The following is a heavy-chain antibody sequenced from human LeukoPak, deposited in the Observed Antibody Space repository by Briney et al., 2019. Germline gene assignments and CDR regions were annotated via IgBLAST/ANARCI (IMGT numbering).Heavy chain of an antibody. D-gene: IGHD6-13*01. CDR2: INHSGST. J-gene: IGHJ5*02. Sequence: SETLSLTCAVYGGSFSGYYWSWIRQPPGKGLEWIGEINHSGSTNYNPSLKSRVTISVDTSKNQFSLKLSSVTAVDTAVYYCARVGSSWSYNWFDPWGQGTLVTVSS. CDR3: ARVGSSWSYNWFDP. CDR1: GGSFSGYY. V-gene: IGHV4-34*01.